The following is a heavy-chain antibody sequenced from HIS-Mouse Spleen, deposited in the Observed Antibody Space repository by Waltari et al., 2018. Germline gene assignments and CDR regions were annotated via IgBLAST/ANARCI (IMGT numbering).Heavy chain of an antibody. D-gene: IGHD4-4*01. CDR2: IIPILGIA. V-gene: IGHV1-69*04. Sequence: QVQLVQSGAEVKKPGSSVKVSCKASGGTFSSYAISWVRQAPGQGLEWMGRIIPILGIATEEQKCQGRVTITADKSTSTAYMELSSLRSEDTAVYYCARAVTKGPYYYYGMDVWGQGTTVTVSS. J-gene: IGHJ6*02. CDR1: GGTFSSYA. CDR3: ARAVTKGPYYYYGMDV.